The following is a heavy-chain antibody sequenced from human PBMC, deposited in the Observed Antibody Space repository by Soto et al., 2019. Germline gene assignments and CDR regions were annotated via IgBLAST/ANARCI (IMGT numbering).Heavy chain of an antibody. D-gene: IGHD3-22*01. CDR3: ARGFYYYDSSGYYLVRAFDI. V-gene: IGHV1-8*01. CDR2: MNPNSGNT. J-gene: IGHJ3*02. Sequence: GASVKVSCKASGYTFTSYDINWVRQATGQGLEWMGWMNPNSGNTGYAQKFQGRATMTRNTSISTAYMELSSLRSEDTAVYYCARGFYYYDSSGYYLVRAFDIWGQGTMVTVSS. CDR1: GYTFTSYD.